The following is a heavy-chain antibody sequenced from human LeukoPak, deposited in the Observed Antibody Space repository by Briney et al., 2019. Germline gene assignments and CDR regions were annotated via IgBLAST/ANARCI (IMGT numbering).Heavy chain of an antibody. CDR1: GFTFSSYG. Sequence: SGGSLRLSCAASGFTFSSYGMHWVRQAPGKGLEWVAVISYDGSNKYYADSVKGRFTISRDNSKNTLYLQMNSLRADDTAVYYCADYGVSGVRNNFYWGQGTLVTVSS. CDR3: ADYGVSGVRNNFY. V-gene: IGHV3-30*03. CDR2: ISYDGSNK. D-gene: IGHD3-3*01. J-gene: IGHJ4*02.